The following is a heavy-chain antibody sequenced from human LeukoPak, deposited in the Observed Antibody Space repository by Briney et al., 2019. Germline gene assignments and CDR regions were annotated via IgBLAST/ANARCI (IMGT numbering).Heavy chain of an antibody. D-gene: IGHD6-13*01. CDR3: ARVIAAAGTFDY. J-gene: IGHJ4*02. CDR1: GYTFTSYY. V-gene: IGHV1-46*01. Sequence: ASVKVSCKASGYTFTSYYMHWVRQAPGQGLEWMGIINPSGGSTSYAQKFQGRVTMTRDTSTSTVYMELSSLRSEDTAVYYCARVIAAAGTFDYWGQGTLVTASS. CDR2: INPSGGST.